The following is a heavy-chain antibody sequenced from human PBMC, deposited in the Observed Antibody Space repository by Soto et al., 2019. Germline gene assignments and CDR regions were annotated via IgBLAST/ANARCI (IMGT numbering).Heavy chain of an antibody. J-gene: IGHJ5*02. V-gene: IGHV3-30*18. D-gene: IGHD2-2*01. CDR1: GFTFSSYG. CDR3: AKDLMATTLVPAANRTERNDA. CDR2: ISYDGSNK. Sequence: GGSLRLSCAASGFTFSSYGMHWVRQAPGKGLEWVAVISYDGSNKYYADSVKGRFTISRDNSKNTLYLQMNSLRAEDTAVYYCAKDLMATTLVPAANRTERNDAWGQGTLVTVSS.